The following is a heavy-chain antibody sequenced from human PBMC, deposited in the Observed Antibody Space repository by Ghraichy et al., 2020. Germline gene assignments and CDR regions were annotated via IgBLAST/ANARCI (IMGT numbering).Heavy chain of an antibody. CDR3: ARSVPYGSGSYHPIDY. V-gene: IGHV3-7*01. D-gene: IGHD3-10*01. J-gene: IGHJ4*02. Sequence: GGSLRRSCAASGFTFSSYWMSWVRQAPGKGLEWVANIKQDGSEKYYVDSVKGRFTISRDNAKNSLYLQMKSLRAEDTAVYYCARSVPYGSGSYHPIDYWGQGTLVTVSS. CDR1: GFTFSSYW. CDR2: IKQDGSEK.